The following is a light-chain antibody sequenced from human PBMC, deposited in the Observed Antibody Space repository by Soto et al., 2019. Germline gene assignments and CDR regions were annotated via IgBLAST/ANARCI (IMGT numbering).Light chain of an antibody. CDR3: QQYGSSRT. Sequence: DIVLTQSPGTLYLSPGERATLSCRASQSVSSSYLAWYQQKPGQAPRLLIYGASSRATGIPDRYSGSGSGTDFTLTISRLEPEDFAVYYWQQYGSSRTFGQGTKVEIK. V-gene: IGKV3-20*01. CDR1: QSVSSSY. CDR2: GAS. J-gene: IGKJ1*01.